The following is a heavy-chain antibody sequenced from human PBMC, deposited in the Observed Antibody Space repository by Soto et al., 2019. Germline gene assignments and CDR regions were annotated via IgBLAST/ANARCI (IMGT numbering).Heavy chain of an antibody. CDR2: ISGSADTT. J-gene: IGHJ4*02. D-gene: IGHD5-12*01. CDR3: AKVKTWTYLDY. Sequence: PGGSLRLSCAASGFTFSSYAMTWVRQAPGRGLEWVSSISGSADTTYYADSVKGRFTISRDNSKNTLYLQMNSLRAEDTAMYYCAKVKTWTYLDYWGQGTLVTVSS. CDR1: GFTFSSYA. V-gene: IGHV3-23*01.